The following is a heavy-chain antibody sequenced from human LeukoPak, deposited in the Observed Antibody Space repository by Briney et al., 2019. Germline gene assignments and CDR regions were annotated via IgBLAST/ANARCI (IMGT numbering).Heavy chain of an antibody. V-gene: IGHV3-48*02. CDR3: ARAKSSGYLPDY. CDR1: GFTFSSYS. Sequence: GGSLRLSCAASGFTFSSYSMNWVRQAPETGLEWVSYISGSSSAIYYADSVKGRFIISRDNAKNSLYLQMNSLRDEDTAVYYCARAKSSGYLPDYWGQGTLVTVSS. CDR2: ISGSSSAI. J-gene: IGHJ4*02. D-gene: IGHD3-22*01.